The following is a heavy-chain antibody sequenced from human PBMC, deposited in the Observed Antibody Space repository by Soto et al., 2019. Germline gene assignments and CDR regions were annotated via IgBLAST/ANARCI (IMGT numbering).Heavy chain of an antibody. CDR2: LYYTGAA. CDR1: GGSVATGGTY. D-gene: IGHD2-2*01. V-gene: IGHV4-31*03. CDR3: ASGTFNTRSFDF. J-gene: IGHJ4*02. Sequence: SETLSLTCSVSGGSVATGGTYWSWARLLPGKGLQWVGYLYYTGAAYYNPALQSRVTISLDTSENQFSLKLTSVTAADTAVYYCASGTFNTRSFDFWGQGRQVTVSS.